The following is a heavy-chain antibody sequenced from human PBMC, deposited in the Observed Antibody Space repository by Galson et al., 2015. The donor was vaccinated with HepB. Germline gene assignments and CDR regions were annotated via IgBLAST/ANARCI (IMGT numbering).Heavy chain of an antibody. CDR1: GYTFTSYY. D-gene: IGHD4-23*01. Sequence: SVKVSCKASGYTFTSYYMHWVRQAPGQGLEWMGIINPSGGSTSYAQKFQGRVTMTRDTSTSTVYMELSSLRSEDTAVYYCARDLATVVTPSLYYYYGMDVWGQGTTVTVSS. CDR3: ARDLATVVTPSLYYYYGMDV. CDR2: INPSGGST. V-gene: IGHV1-46*01. J-gene: IGHJ6*02.